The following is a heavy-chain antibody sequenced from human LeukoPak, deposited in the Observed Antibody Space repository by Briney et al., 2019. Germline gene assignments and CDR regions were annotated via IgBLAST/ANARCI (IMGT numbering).Heavy chain of an antibody. Sequence: GGSLRLCCAASGFTFSSYGMHWVRQAPGKGLEWVAVISYDGSNKYYADSVKGRFTISRDNPKNTLYLQMNSLRAEGTAVYYCAKDRGGGFDYWGQGTLVTVSS. CDR3: AKDRGGGFDY. J-gene: IGHJ4*02. V-gene: IGHV3-30*18. CDR1: GFTFSSYG. CDR2: ISYDGSNK. D-gene: IGHD3-16*01.